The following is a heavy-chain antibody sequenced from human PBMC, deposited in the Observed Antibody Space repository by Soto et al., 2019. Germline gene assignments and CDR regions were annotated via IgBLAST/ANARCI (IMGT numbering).Heavy chain of an antibody. J-gene: IGHJ6*02. CDR3: ARDSLRGGNFDGMDV. CDR1: GGSISSGGYY. D-gene: IGHD2-21*02. Sequence: SQTLPLTXTVSGGSISSGGYYWSWIRQHPGKGLEWIGYIYYSGSTYYNPSLKSRVTISVDTSKNQFSLKLSSVTAADTAVYYCARDSLRGGNFDGMDVWGQGTTVTVSS. V-gene: IGHV4-31*02. CDR2: IYYSGST.